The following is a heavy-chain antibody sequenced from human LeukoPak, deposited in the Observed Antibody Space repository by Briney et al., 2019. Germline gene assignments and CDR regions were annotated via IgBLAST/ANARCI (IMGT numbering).Heavy chain of an antibody. J-gene: IGHJ4*02. CDR3: AREQDGYYDSSGRDY. CDR2: ISGSGVTM. Sequence: GGSLRLSCAASGFTFSSYEMNWVRQAPGRGLEWVSYISGSGVTMYYADSVKGRFTISRDDAKNSLYLRMNSLRAEDTAVYYCAREQDGYYDSSGRDYWGQGTLVTVSS. D-gene: IGHD3-22*01. CDR1: GFTFSSYE. V-gene: IGHV3-48*03.